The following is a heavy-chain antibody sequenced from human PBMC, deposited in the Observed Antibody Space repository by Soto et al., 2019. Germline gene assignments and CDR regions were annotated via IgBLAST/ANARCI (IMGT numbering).Heavy chain of an antibody. CDR2: LYSGGAT. Sequence: EVRLVESGGGLVQPGGSLRLSCAASGFIVSSNYMTWVRQAPGKGLEWVSPLYSGGATHYAASVKGRFTISSHSSQNTLFLQMNSLRTEDTATYYCVRGRYGSEIHWGQGTKVTVSS. CDR3: VRGRYGSEIH. V-gene: IGHV3-53*04. CDR1: GFIVSSNY. D-gene: IGHD3-10*01. J-gene: IGHJ4*02.